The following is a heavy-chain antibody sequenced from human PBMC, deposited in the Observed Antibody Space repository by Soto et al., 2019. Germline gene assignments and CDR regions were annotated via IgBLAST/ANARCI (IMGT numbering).Heavy chain of an antibody. V-gene: IGHV4-39*01. D-gene: IGHD3-9*01. CDR2: IHSNRGT. CDR3: ASRYGPSEFDH. J-gene: IGHJ4*02. CDR1: GDSISTSSYY. Sequence: QLQLQESGPGLVKSSETLSLTCSVSGDSISTSSYYWGWIRQSPGEGLEWIGNIHSNRGTQYNPSLNSRVTSSVDTSANQCSLRLTSVTAADTAVYYCASRYGPSEFDHWGQGSLVTVSS.